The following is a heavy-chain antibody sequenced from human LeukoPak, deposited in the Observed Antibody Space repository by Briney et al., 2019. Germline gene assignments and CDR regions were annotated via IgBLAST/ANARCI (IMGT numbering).Heavy chain of an antibody. CDR2: IYASGNTDYNPSRT. CDR1: GGSFTSYY. D-gene: IGHD1-26*01. Sequence: SETLSLTCTVSGGSFTSYYWSWIRQPAGKGLEWIGRIYASGNTDYNPSRTNYNPSLKSRVTMSVDTSKNQFSLKLTSVTAADTAVCYCARMYSGSYGGIDFWGQGTLVTVSS. J-gene: IGHJ4*02. V-gene: IGHV4-4*07. CDR3: ARMYSGSYGGIDF.